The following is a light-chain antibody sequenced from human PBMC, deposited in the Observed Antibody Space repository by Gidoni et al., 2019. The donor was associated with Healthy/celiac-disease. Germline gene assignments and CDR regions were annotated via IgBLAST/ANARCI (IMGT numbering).Light chain of an antibody. V-gene: IGKV3-20*01. Sequence: IVFTQSPGTLSLSPGERATLSCRASQSVSSSYLAWYQQKPGQAPRLLSYGASSRATGIPDRLSGSGSGTDFTLTISRLEPEDFAVYYCQQYGSSRKFGQGTKVEIK. J-gene: IGKJ1*01. CDR3: QQYGSSRK. CDR2: GAS. CDR1: QSVSSSY.